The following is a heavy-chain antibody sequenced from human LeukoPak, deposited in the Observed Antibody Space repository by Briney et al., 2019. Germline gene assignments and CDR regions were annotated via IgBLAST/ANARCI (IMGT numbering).Heavy chain of an antibody. D-gene: IGHD6-19*01. CDR2: ISGSGGST. CDR1: GFTFSSYA. V-gene: IGHV3-23*01. Sequence: GGSLRLSCAASGFTFSSYAMSWVRQAPGKGLEWVSAISGSGGSTYYADSVKGRFTISRDNSKNTLYLQLNSLRAEDTAVYYCAKHIAVAGNPYFDYWGQGTLVTVSS. J-gene: IGHJ4*02. CDR3: AKHIAVAGNPYFDY.